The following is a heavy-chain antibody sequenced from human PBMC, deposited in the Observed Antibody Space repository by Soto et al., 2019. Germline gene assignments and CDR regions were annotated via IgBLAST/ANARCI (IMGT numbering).Heavy chain of an antibody. CDR3: ARDSHVGSGWQLTADY. CDR2: IWYDGSNK. CDR1: GFTFSGYG. D-gene: IGHD6-19*01. J-gene: IGHJ4*02. V-gene: IGHV3-33*01. Sequence: PGGSLRLSCAASGFTFSGYGMHWVRQAPGKGLEWVAVIWYDGSNKYYAESVKGRFTISRDNSKNTLYLQMNNLRAEDTAVYYCARDSHVGSGWQLTADYWGQGTLVTVSS.